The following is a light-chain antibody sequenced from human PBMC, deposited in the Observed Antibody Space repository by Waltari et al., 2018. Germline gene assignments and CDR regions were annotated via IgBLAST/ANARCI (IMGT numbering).Light chain of an antibody. CDR1: QTINMR. CDR3: QEYHTYT. Sequence: DIQMTQTPSALSASVGDRVSITCRASQTINMRLAWYQKKPGKAPNLLFSKVSTLEKGVPSMFLGSGSGTEFTLTISSLQPDDFADYYCQEYHTYTFGQGTRVDIK. V-gene: IGKV1-5*03. J-gene: IGKJ1*01. CDR2: KVS.